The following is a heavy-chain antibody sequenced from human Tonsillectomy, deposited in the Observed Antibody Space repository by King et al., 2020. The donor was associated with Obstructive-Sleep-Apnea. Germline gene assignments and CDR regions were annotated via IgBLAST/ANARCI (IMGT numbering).Heavy chain of an antibody. CDR2: IYNNAST. V-gene: IGHV4-39*07. CDR1: GGSISTVNHY. J-gene: IGHJ5*02. Sequence: LQLQESGPGLVSPSETLSLTCTVSGGSISTVNHYWVWIRQPPGKGLQWIGSIYNNASTYYNPSLRRRVTISVDTSTNQFSLKLNSVTAADTAVYYCARTILVVTGYFDPWGQGILVTVSS. D-gene: IGHD2-21*02. CDR3: ARTILVVTGYFDP.